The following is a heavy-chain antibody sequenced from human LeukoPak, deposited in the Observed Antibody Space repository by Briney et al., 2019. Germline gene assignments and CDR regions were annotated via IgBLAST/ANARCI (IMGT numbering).Heavy chain of an antibody. CDR3: ATSLGRRLEAQGQDY. D-gene: IGHD6-19*01. V-gene: IGHV4-34*01. CDR2: INQSGST. Sequence: SETLSLTCAVYGGSFSDYYWSWIRQPPGKGLEWVGEINQSGSTNYNPSLQGRVHISVDTSKNQSSLKLSSVTAAGTAVYYCATSLGRRLEAQGQDYWGQGTLVTVSS. J-gene: IGHJ4*02. CDR1: GGSFSDYY.